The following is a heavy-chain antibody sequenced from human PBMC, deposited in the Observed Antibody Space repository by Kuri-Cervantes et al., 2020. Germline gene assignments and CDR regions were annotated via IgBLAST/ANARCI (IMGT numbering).Heavy chain of an antibody. V-gene: IGHV3-9*01. CDR3: ARSELDSGSPYYYYYGMDV. D-gene: IGHD1-26*01. J-gene: IGHJ6*02. CDR1: GFTFDDYA. CDR2: ISWNSGSI. Sequence: SLKISCAASGFTFDDYAMHWVRQAPGKGLEWVSGISWNSGSIGYADSVKGRFTISRDNAKNPLYLQMNSLRDEDTAVYYCARSELDSGSPYYYYYGMDVWGQGTTVTVSS.